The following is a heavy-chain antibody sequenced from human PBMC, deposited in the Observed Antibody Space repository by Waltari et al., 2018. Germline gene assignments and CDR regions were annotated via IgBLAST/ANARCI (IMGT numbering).Heavy chain of an antibody. CDR1: GFTVSSYG. Sequence: EVQLVESGGGLVKPGGSLRLSCAASGFTVSSYGMIRVLRPQGKGLEWVSSISSSSSYIYYADSVKGRFTISRDNAKNSLYLQMNSLRAEDTAVYYCARDPRGDFWSGYIDYWGQGTLVTVSS. J-gene: IGHJ4*02. V-gene: IGHV3-21*01. D-gene: IGHD3-3*01. CDR3: ARDPRGDFWSGYIDY. CDR2: ISSSSSYI.